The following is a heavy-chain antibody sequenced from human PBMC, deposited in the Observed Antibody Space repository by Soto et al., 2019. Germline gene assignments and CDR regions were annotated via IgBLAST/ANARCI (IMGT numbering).Heavy chain of an antibody. J-gene: IGHJ4*02. Sequence: QVQLVESGGGVVQPGRSLRLSCAASGFTFSSYAMHWVRQAPGKGLEWVAVISYDGSNKYYADSVKGRFPISRDNSKNTLYLQMNSQRAEDTAVYYCARDRRRGYDMGYWGQGTLVPVSS. CDR1: GFTFSSYA. V-gene: IGHV3-30-3*01. D-gene: IGHD5-12*01. CDR3: ARDRRRGYDMGY. CDR2: ISYDGSNK.